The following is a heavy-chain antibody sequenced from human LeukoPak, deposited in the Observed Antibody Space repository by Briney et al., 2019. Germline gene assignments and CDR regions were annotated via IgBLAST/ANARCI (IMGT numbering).Heavy chain of an antibody. J-gene: IGHJ4*02. V-gene: IGHV1-2*02. D-gene: IGHD4-11*01. CDR1: GYTFRGNY. Sequence: ASVKISCKASGYTFRGNYIHWLRQAPGQGLEWMGWIDANNGDTKSAQKFRGRVTMSRDTSINTAYMDLSSLSPDDAAVYYCARDPSSVTLYFFDYWGQGTLVTVSS. CDR3: ARDPSSVTLYFFDY. CDR2: IDANNGDT.